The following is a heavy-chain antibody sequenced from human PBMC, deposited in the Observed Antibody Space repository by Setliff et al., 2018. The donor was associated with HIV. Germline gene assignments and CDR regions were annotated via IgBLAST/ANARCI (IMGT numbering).Heavy chain of an antibody. V-gene: IGHV1-69-2*01. J-gene: IGHJ4*02. Sequence: ASVKVSCKASGYTFTDYYMHWVQQAPGKGLEWMGRVDPEDGETIYAEKFQGRVTITADTSTDTAYMELSSLRSEDTAVYYCATAPTLKVVYSGFWGQGTLVTVSS. CDR3: ATAPTLKVVYSGF. CDR2: VDPEDGET. CDR1: GYTFTDYY. D-gene: IGHD3-22*01.